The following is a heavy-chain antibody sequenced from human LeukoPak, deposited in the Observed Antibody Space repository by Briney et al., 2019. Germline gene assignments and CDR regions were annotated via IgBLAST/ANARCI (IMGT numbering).Heavy chain of an antibody. CDR1: GGSFSGYY. J-gene: IGHJ4*02. D-gene: IGHD3-22*01. CDR2: INHSGST. V-gene: IGHV4-34*01. CDR3: AREGPPYDSSGLYYFDY. Sequence: SETLSLTCAVYGGSFSGYYWSWIRQPSGKGLEWIGEINHSGSTNYNPSLKSRVTISVDTSKNQFSLKLSSVTAADTAVYYCAREGPPYDSSGLYYFDYWGQGTLVTVSS.